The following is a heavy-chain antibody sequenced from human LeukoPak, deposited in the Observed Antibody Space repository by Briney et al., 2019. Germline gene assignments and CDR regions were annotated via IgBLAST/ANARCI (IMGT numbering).Heavy chain of an antibody. Sequence: SETLSLICSVSGGSISSSNYYWGWIRHPPGKGLEWIGTIYYSGTTYYNPSLESRVTISEDMSKNQFSLTLRSVTAADTAVYYCARQISDYYYYYIDIWGKGTTVTVSS. CDR1: GGSISSSNYY. J-gene: IGHJ6*03. D-gene: IGHD3-10*01. V-gene: IGHV4-39*01. CDR2: IYYSGTT. CDR3: ARQISDYYYYYIDI.